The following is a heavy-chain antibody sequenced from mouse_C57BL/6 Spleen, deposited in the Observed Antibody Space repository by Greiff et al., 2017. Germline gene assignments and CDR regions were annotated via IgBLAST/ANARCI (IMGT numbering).Heavy chain of an antibody. CDR2: ISSGGDYI. V-gene: IGHV5-9-1*02. CDR3: TREELGRHYFDY. J-gene: IGHJ2*01. Sequence: EVMLVESGEGLVKPGGSLKLSCAASGFTFSSYAMSWVRQTPEKRLEWVAYISSGGDYIYYADTVKGRFTISRDNARNTLYLQMSSLKAEDTAMYYCTREELGRHYFDYWGQGTTLTVSS. D-gene: IGHD4-1*01. CDR1: GFTFSSYA.